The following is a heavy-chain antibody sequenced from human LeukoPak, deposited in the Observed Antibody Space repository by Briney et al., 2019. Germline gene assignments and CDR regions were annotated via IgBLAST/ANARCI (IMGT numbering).Heavy chain of an antibody. CDR1: GGTFSSYA. Sequence: ASVKVSCKASGGTFSSYAVSWVRQAPGQGLEWMGRIIPIFGTANYAQKFQGRVTITTDESTSTAYMELSSLRSEDTAMYYCARGVVPAAIDYWGQGTLVTVSS. J-gene: IGHJ4*02. D-gene: IGHD2-2*01. CDR3: ARGVVPAAIDY. CDR2: IIPIFGTA. V-gene: IGHV1-69*05.